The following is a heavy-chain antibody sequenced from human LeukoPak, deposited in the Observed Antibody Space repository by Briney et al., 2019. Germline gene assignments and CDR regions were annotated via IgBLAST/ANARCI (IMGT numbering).Heavy chain of an antibody. V-gene: IGHV6-1*01. D-gene: IGHD2-15*01. CDR2: PYYRSKWYN. Sequence: SQTLSLTCALSGDSVSSNSAAWNWIRQSPSRGLEWLGRPYYRSKWYNDYALSVKSRITINPDTSKNQFSLQLNSVTPEDTAVYYCARDFCSGGSCYSYFHYWGQGTLVTVSS. CDR1: GDSVSSNSAA. J-gene: IGHJ4*02. CDR3: ARDFCSGGSCYSYFHY.